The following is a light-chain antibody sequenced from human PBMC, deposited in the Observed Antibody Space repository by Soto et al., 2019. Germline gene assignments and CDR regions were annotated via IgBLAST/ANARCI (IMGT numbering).Light chain of an antibody. J-gene: IGLJ2*01. Sequence: QSVLTQPYSASGTPGQRVTISCSGSSSNIGSHTLNWYQQLPGSAPSLLIYSDNQRPSGVPDRFSGSTSGTSASLAISGLQSEDEAVYYCAAWDDTLNAAVFGGGTKLTVL. CDR3: AAWDDTLNAAV. CDR2: SDN. CDR1: SSNIGSHT. V-gene: IGLV1-44*01.